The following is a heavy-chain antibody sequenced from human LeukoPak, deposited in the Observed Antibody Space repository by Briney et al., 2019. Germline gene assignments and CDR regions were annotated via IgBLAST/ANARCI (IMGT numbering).Heavy chain of an antibody. CDR2: IKQDGSEK. CDR3: ARGGTTAAAEDY. D-gene: IGHD6-13*01. Sequence: GSLRLSCAASGITFSSYWMSWVRQAPGKGLEGVANIKQDGSEKYYVDSVKGRFTISRDNAKTSLYLQMTSLRAEDTAVYYCARGGTTAAAEDYWGQGTLVTVSS. V-gene: IGHV3-7*01. CDR1: GITFSSYW. J-gene: IGHJ4*02.